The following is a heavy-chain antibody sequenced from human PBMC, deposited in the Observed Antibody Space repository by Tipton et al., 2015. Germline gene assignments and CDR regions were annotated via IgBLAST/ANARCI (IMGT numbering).Heavy chain of an antibody. J-gene: IGHJ6*02. D-gene: IGHD3-10*01. Sequence: TLSLTCTVSGGSISIDGYYWNWIRQHPGKGLEWIGEVNHSGRNNYNLSLKSRVTISVDKFKNQFSLELNSVTAADTAVYYCARVDILLSQGGMDVWGQGTTVTVSS. CDR2: VNHSGRN. CDR3: ARVDILLSQGGMDV. CDR1: GGSISIDGYY. V-gene: IGHV4-34*01.